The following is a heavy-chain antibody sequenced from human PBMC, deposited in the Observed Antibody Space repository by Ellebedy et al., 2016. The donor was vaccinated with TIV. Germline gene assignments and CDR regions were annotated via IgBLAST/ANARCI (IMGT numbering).Heavy chain of an antibody. V-gene: IGHV4-34*01. CDR1: GGSFSGYY. CDR3: ARGWRVGATMRMYWFDP. Sequence: MPSETLSLTCAVYGGSFSGYYWSWIRQPPGKGPAWIGEINHSGSPNYNPSLKSRVTISVDTSKTQFSLKLSSVTAAETAVYYCARGWRVGATMRMYWFDPWGQGTLVTVSS. D-gene: IGHD1-26*01. J-gene: IGHJ5*02. CDR2: INHSGSP.